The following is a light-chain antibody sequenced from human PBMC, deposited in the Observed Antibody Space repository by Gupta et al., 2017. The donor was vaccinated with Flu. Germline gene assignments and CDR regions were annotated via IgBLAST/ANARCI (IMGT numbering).Light chain of an antibody. V-gene: IGKV1-5*03. CDR3: QQDHTYPLT. J-gene: IGKJ2*01. Sequence: PSILSASVGDRVTITCRASPSINTWLAWYQQKAGKAPTVLIYKASTLKSGVPSRFSGSGSGTEFTLTISGLQPDDFATYYCQQDHTYPLTFGQGTKVDIK. CDR1: PSINTW. CDR2: KAS.